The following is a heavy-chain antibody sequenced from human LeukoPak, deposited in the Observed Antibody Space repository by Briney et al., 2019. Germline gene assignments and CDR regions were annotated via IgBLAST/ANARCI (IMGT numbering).Heavy chain of an antibody. CDR3: ASLGFCNDEGCYPDDH. CDR1: GFTFRSYA. J-gene: IGHJ4*02. Sequence: GGSLRLSCAASGFTFRSYAMTWVRQAPGKGLEWVSFISGSGGSTYYADSVKGRFTISKDKSRNTLFLQMNRLRSDDTAVYYCASLGFCNDEGCYPDDHWGQGTLVTVSS. CDR2: ISGSGGST. V-gene: IGHV3-23*01. D-gene: IGHD2-15*01.